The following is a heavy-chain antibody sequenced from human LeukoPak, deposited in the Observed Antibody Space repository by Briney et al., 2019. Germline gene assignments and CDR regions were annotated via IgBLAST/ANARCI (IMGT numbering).Heavy chain of an antibody. D-gene: IGHD2-21*02. CDR1: EFTFSNYW. Sequence: QPGGSLRLSCAASEFTFSNYWMTWVRQAPGKGLEWVASITPAGSEKYYANSMKGRFTISRDNAKNSLFLQMNSLRADDTGVYFSVSGGDSGYWGQGTLVTVSS. V-gene: IGHV3-7*03. CDR2: ITPAGSEK. J-gene: IGHJ4*02. CDR3: VSGGDSGY.